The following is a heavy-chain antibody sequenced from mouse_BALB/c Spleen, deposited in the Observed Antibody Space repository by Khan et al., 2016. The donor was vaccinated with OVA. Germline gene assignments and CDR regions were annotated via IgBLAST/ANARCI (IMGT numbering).Heavy chain of an antibody. CDR3: GRDGFDY. V-gene: IGHV5-15*02. J-gene: IGHJ3*01. CDR2: ISSVAFSI. Sequence: EVELVEPGVGLVQPGGSRKLSCVASGFTFIDYGMAWVRQTPGQGPEWIAFISSVAFSIYYADTVTGRFTIPRENANNTLYLELNSLSSDDPAIYYSGRDGFDYWGQGTLVTVSA. CDR1: GFTFIDYG.